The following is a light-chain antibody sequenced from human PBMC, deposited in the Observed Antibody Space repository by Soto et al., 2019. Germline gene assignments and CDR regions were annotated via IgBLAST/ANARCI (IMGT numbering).Light chain of an antibody. V-gene: IGKV3-20*01. Sequence: EIVLTQSPGTLSLSPGERATLSCRASQSVNSNYLAWYQRKPGQAPRLLIYGASNRATDIPYRFSASGSGRDFTLTITRLEAEDFAGYYCQQYDSTPPTFGQGTKVEVK. CDR2: GAS. CDR1: QSVNSNY. CDR3: QQYDSTPPT. J-gene: IGKJ1*01.